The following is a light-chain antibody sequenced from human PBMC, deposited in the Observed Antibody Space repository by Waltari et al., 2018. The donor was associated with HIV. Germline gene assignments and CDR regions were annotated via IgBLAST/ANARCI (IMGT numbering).Light chain of an antibody. CDR2: EVS. CDR3: STWDDRLNGVV. CDR1: SSDVGGYNY. J-gene: IGLJ2*01. Sequence: QSALTQPASVSGSPGQSITISCTGTSSDVGGYNYVRWYQQHPGKAPKLMIYEVSNRPSGVSNRFSGSKSGTSASLVISGLQSEDEADYYCSTWDDRLNGVVFGGGTRLTVV. V-gene: IGLV2-14*01.